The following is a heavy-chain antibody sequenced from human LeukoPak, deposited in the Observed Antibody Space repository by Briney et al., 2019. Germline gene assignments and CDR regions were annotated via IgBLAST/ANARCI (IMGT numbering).Heavy chain of an antibody. CDR2: ISGSGGST. D-gene: IGHD6-13*01. J-gene: IGHJ4*02. Sequence: GWSLRLSCAASGFTFSSYAMSWVRQAPGKGLEWVSAISGSGGSTYYADSVKGRFTISRDNSKNTLYLQMNSLRAEDTAVYYCAKEGLTGSSWQENFDYWGQGTLVTVSS. V-gene: IGHV3-23*01. CDR3: AKEGLTGSSWQENFDY. CDR1: GFTFSSYA.